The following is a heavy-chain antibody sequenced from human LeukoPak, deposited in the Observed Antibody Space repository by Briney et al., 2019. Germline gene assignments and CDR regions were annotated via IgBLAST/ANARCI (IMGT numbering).Heavy chain of an antibody. V-gene: IGHV3-43*02. CDR2: ISGDGGST. Sequence: GGSLRLSCAASGFTFDDYAMHWVRQAPGKGLEWVSLISGDGGSTYYAHSVKGRFTISRDNSKNSLYLQTNSLRTEDTALYYCASSVSYYGSGRPNDYWGQGTLVTVSS. J-gene: IGHJ4*02. CDR1: GFTFDDYA. D-gene: IGHD3-10*01. CDR3: ASSVSYYGSGRPNDY.